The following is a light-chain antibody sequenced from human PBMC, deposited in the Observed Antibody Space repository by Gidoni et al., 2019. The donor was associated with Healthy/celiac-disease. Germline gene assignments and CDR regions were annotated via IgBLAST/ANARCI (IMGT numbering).Light chain of an antibody. V-gene: IGLV3-1*01. J-gene: IGLJ2*01. Sequence: SYELTQPPSVSVSPGQTASITCSGGKLGDKYACWYQQKPGQSPVLVIYQDSKRPSGIPERFSGSNSGNTATLTISGTQAMDDADYYCQAWDSSTAVFGGGTKLT. CDR1: KLGDKY. CDR2: QDS. CDR3: QAWDSSTAV.